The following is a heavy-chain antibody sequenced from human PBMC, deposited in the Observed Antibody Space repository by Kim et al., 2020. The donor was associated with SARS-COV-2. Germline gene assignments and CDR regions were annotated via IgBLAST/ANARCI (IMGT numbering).Heavy chain of an antibody. CDR2: ISSNGGST. V-gene: IGHV3-64D*09. CDR1: GFTFSSYA. Sequence: GGSLRLSCSASGFTFSSYAMHWVRQAPGKGLGYVSAISSNGGSTYYADSVKGRFTISRDNSKNTLYLQMSSLRAEDTAVYYCVKDAGIAAVGDAFDIWGQGTMVTVSS. CDR3: VKDAGIAAVGDAFDI. J-gene: IGHJ3*02. D-gene: IGHD6-13*01.